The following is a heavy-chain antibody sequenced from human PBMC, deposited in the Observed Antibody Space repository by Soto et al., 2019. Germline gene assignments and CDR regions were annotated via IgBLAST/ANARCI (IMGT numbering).Heavy chain of an antibody. D-gene: IGHD3-16*01. J-gene: IGHJ4*02. Sequence: ASVKVSCKASGYTFITYDINWVRQATGQGLEWMGWMNPNSGNTGYAQHFQGRVTMTRNTSISTAYMELSSLRSDDTAVYYCARGSSFSWGFDHWGQGTLVTVSS. CDR1: GYTFITYD. V-gene: IGHV1-8*01. CDR3: ARGSSFSWGFDH. CDR2: MNPNSGNT.